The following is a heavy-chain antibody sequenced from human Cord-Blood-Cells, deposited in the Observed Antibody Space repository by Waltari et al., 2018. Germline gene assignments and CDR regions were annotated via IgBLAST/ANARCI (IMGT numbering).Heavy chain of an antibody. CDR1: GGSFSGYY. J-gene: IGHJ5*02. CDR2: INHSGST. CDR3: ASERGSGSYLNWFDP. V-gene: IGHV4-34*01. Sequence: QVQLQQWGAGLLKPSETLSLTCAVYGGSFSGYYWSWIRRPPGKGLEWIGEINHSGSTNYNPSLKSRVTISVDTSKNQFSLKLSSVTAADTAVYYCASERGSGSYLNWFDPWGQGTLVTVSS. D-gene: IGHD3-10*01.